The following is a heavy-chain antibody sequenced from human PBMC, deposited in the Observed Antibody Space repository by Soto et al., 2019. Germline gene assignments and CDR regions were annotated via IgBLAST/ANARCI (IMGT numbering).Heavy chain of an antibody. Sequence: GSLRLSCVASGFTFSTYSMNWVRQPPGKGLEWVSYISATSGRSSTMYYADSVTGRFTISRDDAKNSLYLHMNSLRDEDTAVYYCASRGGDYWGQGTLVTVSS. CDR1: GFTFSTYS. CDR2: ISATSGRSSTM. V-gene: IGHV3-48*02. D-gene: IGHD6-25*01. CDR3: ASRGGDY. J-gene: IGHJ4*02.